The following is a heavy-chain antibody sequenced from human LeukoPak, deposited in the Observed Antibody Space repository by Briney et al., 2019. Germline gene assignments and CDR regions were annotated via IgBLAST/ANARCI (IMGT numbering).Heavy chain of an antibody. CDR2: IRYDGSNK. Sequence: PGGSLRLSCAASGFTFSSYGMHWVRQAPGKGLEWVAFIRYDGSNKYYADSVKGRFTISRDNSKNTLYLQMNSLRAEDTAVYYCAKSTNVLLWFGELLDYWGQGTLVTVSS. V-gene: IGHV3-30*02. CDR3: AKSTNVLLWFGELLDY. CDR1: GFTFSSYG. J-gene: IGHJ4*02. D-gene: IGHD3-10*01.